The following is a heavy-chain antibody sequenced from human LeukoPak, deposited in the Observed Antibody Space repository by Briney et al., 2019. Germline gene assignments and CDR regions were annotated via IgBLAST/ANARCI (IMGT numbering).Heavy chain of an antibody. J-gene: IGHJ6*02. Sequence: SSETLSLTCAVSGGSISSSNWWSWVRQPPGKGLEWIGEIYHSGSTNYNPSLKSRVTISVDKSKNQFSLKLSSVTAADTAVYYCARAAGNWNYYYGMDVWGQGTTVTVSS. D-gene: IGHD1-1*01. V-gene: IGHV4-4*02. CDR3: ARAAGNWNYYYGMDV. CDR1: GGSISSSNW. CDR2: IYHSGST.